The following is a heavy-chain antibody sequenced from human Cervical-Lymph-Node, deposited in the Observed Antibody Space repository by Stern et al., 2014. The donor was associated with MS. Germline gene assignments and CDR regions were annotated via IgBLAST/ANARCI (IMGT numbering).Heavy chain of an antibody. V-gene: IGHV3-64D*06. CDR1: GFTFSSYA. Sequence: EVQLEESGGGLVQPGGSLRLSCSASGFTFSSYAMHWVRQAPGKGLEYVSAISSNGGSTYYADSVKGRFTISRDNSKNTLYLQMSSLRAEDTAVYYCVKVMKSSSWFPDDYWGQGTLVTVSS. CDR2: ISSNGGST. CDR3: VKVMKSSSWFPDDY. D-gene: IGHD6-13*01. J-gene: IGHJ4*02.